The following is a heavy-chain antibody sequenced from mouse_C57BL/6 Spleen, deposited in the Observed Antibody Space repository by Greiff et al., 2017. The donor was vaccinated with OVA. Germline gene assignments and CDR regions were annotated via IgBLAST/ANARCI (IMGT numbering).Heavy chain of an antibody. Sequence: QVQLQQPGAELVMPGASVKLSCKASGYTFTSYWMHWVKQRPGQGLEWIGEIDPSDSYTNYNQTFKGKSTLTVDKSSSTAYMQLSSLTSEDSAVYYCARGGADYWFAYWGQGTLVTVSA. D-gene: IGHD2-4*01. V-gene: IGHV1-69*01. J-gene: IGHJ3*01. CDR1: GYTFTSYW. CDR2: IDPSDSYT. CDR3: ARGGADYWFAY.